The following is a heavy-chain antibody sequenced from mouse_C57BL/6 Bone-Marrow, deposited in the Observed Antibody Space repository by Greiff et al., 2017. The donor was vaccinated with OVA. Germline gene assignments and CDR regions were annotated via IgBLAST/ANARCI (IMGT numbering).Heavy chain of an antibody. CDR2: IYPSDSET. J-gene: IGHJ1*03. D-gene: IGHD1-1*01. CDR3: ASSHYYGSSNYWYFDV. CDR1: GYTFTSYW. V-gene: IGHV1-61*01. Sequence: VQLQQPGAELVRPGSSVKLSCKASGYTFTSYWMDWVKQRPGQGLEWIGNIYPSDSETHYNQKFKDKATLTVDISSSTAYMQLSSLTSEDSAVYYCASSHYYGSSNYWYFDVWGTGSTVTVSS.